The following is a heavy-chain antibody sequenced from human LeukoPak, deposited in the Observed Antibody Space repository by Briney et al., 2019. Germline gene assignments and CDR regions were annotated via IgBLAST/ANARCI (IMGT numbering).Heavy chain of an antibody. CDR2: ISWNSGTV. J-gene: IGHJ6*02. V-gene: IGHV3-9*01. CDR3: VKDVGRNYYYGMDV. Sequence: GRSLRLSCAASGFTFDVYAMHWVRQAPGKGLEWVSGISWNSGTVGYADSVKGRFTISRDNAKNSLYLQMNSLRAEDTALYYCVKDVGRNYYYGMDVWGQGTTVTVSS. CDR1: GFTFDVYA.